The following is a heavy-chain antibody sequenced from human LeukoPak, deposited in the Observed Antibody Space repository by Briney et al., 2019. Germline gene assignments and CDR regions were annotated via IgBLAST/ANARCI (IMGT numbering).Heavy chain of an antibody. Sequence: GGSLRLSCAASGFTFDDYAMHWVRQAPGKGLEWVSGISWNSGSIGYADSVKGRFTISRDNAKNSLYLQMNSLRAEDTALYYCAKGVDYYDSSGYDEGDYFDYWGQGTLVTVSS. J-gene: IGHJ4*02. CDR1: GFTFDDYA. V-gene: IGHV3-9*01. CDR3: AKGVDYYDSSGYDEGDYFDY. D-gene: IGHD3-22*01. CDR2: ISWNSGSI.